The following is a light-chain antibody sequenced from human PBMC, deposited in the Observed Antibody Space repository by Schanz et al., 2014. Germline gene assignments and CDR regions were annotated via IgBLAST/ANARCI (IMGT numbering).Light chain of an antibody. Sequence: EIVLTQSPGTLSLSPGERATLSCRASQSVSSYLAWYQQKPGQAPRLLIYDASNTATGIPARFSGSGSGTDFTLTISSLEAEDFAVYYCQQYNNWPLTFGGGTNVEIK. J-gene: IGKJ4*01. CDR1: QSVSSY. V-gene: IGKV3-11*01. CDR3: QQYNNWPLT. CDR2: DAS.